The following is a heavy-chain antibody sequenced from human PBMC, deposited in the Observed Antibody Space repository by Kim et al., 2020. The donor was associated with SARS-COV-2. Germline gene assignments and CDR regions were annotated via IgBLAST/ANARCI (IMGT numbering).Heavy chain of an antibody. D-gene: IGHD6-25*01. J-gene: IGHJ5*02. CDR3: ARSPPVYSSGWFDP. Sequence: NPTRKSRVTISGDTSNNQFALELSSVTAAATAVYYCARSPPVYSSGWFDPWGQGNLVTVSS. V-gene: IGHV4-59*01.